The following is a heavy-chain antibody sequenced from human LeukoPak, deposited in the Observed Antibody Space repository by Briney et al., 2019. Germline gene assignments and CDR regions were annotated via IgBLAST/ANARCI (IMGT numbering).Heavy chain of an antibody. CDR1: GYTFTSYG. CDR3: ARDRSGGSYFRL. V-gene: IGHV1-18*01. Sequence: ASVEVSCKASGYTFTSYGISWVRQAPGQRLEWMGWISASRGSTNYAQKFQGRVTTTTETSTTTAYMELRSLESDDTAVYYCARDRSGGSYFRLWGQGTLVTVSS. CDR2: ISASRGST. J-gene: IGHJ4*02. D-gene: IGHD2-15*01.